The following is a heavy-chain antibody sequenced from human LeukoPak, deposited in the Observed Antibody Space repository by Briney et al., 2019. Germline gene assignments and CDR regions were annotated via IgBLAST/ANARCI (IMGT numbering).Heavy chain of an antibody. V-gene: IGHV3-7*01. Sequence: GGSLRLSCAASGITFSSYWMSWVRQAPGKGLEWVANIKKDGSEKYYVDSVKGRFTISRDNAKTSLYLQMNSLRAEDTAVYYCARDADYGGYFDYWGQGTLVTVSS. CDR2: IKKDGSEK. J-gene: IGHJ4*02. D-gene: IGHD4-17*01. CDR3: ARDADYGGYFDY. CDR1: GITFSSYW.